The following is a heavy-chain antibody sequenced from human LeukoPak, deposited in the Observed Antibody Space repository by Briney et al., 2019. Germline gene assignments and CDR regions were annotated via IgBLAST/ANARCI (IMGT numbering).Heavy chain of an antibody. D-gene: IGHD1-1*01. CDR1: GGSISNAAYY. J-gene: IGHJ4*02. CDR3: VRDVSQRRHFDY. CDR2: FYGSGSA. Sequence: SETLSLTCAVSGGSISNAAYYWSWIRQPPGKGLEWIGYFYGSGSAPYNPSLKSRVTISVDRSNNQFSLKMSSVTAADTAVYYCVRDVSQRRHFDYWGQGTLVTVSS. V-gene: IGHV4-30-2*01.